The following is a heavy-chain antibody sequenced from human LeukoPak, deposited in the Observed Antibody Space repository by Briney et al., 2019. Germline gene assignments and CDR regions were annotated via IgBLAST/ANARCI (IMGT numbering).Heavy chain of an antibody. J-gene: IGHJ2*01. Sequence: GGSLRLSCAASGFTVSRNYMSWVRQAPGKGLEWVSIIYTAGNTYYADSVKGRFTISRDDSKNTLYLQMSSLRAEDTAVYYCARDGGAAAVTKGWYFDLWGRGTLVTVSS. CDR2: IYTAGNT. V-gene: IGHV3-53*01. CDR3: ARDGGAAAVTKGWYFDL. CDR1: GFTVSRNY. D-gene: IGHD6-13*01.